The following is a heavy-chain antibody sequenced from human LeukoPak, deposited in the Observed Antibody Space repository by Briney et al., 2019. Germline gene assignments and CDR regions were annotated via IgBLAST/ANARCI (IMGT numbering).Heavy chain of an antibody. V-gene: IGHV3-23*01. J-gene: IGHJ4*02. CDR3: AAGVGRGGLDY. Sequence: GGSLRLSCAASGFTFSSYAMSWVRQAPGKGLEWVSAISGSGGSTYYADSVKGRFTISRDNSKHTLYLQMNRLRAEDTAVYYCAAGVGRGGLDYWGQGTLVTVSS. CDR2: ISGSGGST. CDR1: GFTFSSYA. D-gene: IGHD1-26*01.